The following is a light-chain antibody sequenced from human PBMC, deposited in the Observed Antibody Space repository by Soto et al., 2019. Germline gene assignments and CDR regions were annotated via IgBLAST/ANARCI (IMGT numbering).Light chain of an antibody. CDR3: QQYGSSPRT. Sequence: EIVLTQSPGTLSLSPGERATLSCRASQSVSSSYLAWYQQKPGQAPMLLIYGASSRATGIPDRFSGSGSGTDFTLTISRLEPEDFAAYYCQQYGSSPRTFGQGTKVEIK. J-gene: IGKJ1*01. V-gene: IGKV3-20*01. CDR2: GAS. CDR1: QSVSSSY.